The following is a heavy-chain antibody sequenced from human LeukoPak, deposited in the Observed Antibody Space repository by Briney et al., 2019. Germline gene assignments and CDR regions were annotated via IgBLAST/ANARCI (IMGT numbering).Heavy chain of an antibody. J-gene: IGHJ4*02. Sequence: SVKLSCKPSGRTFSSYAISWVRQAPGQGLKWMGGIIPIFGTANYAQKFQGRVTITTDESTSTAYMELSSLRSEDTAVYYCARSLGGGYYYIFDYWGQGTLVTVSS. D-gene: IGHD3-22*01. CDR3: ARSLGGGYYYIFDY. CDR2: IIPIFGTA. CDR1: GRTFSSYA. V-gene: IGHV1-69*05.